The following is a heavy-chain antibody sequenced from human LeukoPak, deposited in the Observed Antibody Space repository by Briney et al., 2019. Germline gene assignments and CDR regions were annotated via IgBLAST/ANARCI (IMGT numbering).Heavy chain of an antibody. CDR2: IYYSGNT. D-gene: IGHD3-22*01. J-gene: IGHJ5*02. V-gene: IGHV4-39*07. Sequence: SETLSLTRTVSGGSISSSSYYWGWIRQPPGKGLEWIGSIYYSGNTYYNPSLKSRVTLSVDTSKDQFSLKLSSVTAADTAVYYCARDSSGYWGWFDPWGQGTLVTVSS. CDR3: ARDSSGYWGWFDP. CDR1: GGSISSSSYY.